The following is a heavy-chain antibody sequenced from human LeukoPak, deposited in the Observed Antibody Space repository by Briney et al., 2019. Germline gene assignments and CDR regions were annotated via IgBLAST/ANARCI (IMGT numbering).Heavy chain of an antibody. CDR3: AREGYSTSSGPLDY. CDR1: GYTFTGYY. J-gene: IGHJ4*02. V-gene: IGHV1-2*02. D-gene: IGHD6-6*01. Sequence: ASVKVSCKASGYTFTGYYMHWVRQAPGQGLEWMGWISPNSGATSFAQKFQGRVTMTRDTSISTAYMELSSLRSDDTAVYFCAREGYSTSSGPLDYWGQGTLVIVPS. CDR2: ISPNSGAT.